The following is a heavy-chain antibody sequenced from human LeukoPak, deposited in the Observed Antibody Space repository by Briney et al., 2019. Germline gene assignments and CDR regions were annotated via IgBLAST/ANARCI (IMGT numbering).Heavy chain of an antibody. D-gene: IGHD1-26*01. CDR1: GFTFSSYS. Sequence: GGSLRLSCAASGFTFSSYSMNWVRQAPGKGLEWVSYISSSSSTIYYADSVKGRFTISRDNAKNSLYLQMNSPRAEDTAVYYCAREGMGARSLYYYYYGMDVWGQGTTVTVSS. CDR2: ISSSSSTI. CDR3: AREGMGARSLYYYYYGMDV. V-gene: IGHV3-48*01. J-gene: IGHJ6*02.